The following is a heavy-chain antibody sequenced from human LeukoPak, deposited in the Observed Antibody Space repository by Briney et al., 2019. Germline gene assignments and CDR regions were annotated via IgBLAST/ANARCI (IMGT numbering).Heavy chain of an antibody. J-gene: IGHJ4*02. CDR1: GYTITSYA. CDR2: IIPIFGTA. CDR3: APTPDYGDYYAIGY. D-gene: IGHD4-17*01. V-gene: IGHV1-69*01. Sequence: GASVKVSCKASGYTITSYAINWVRQAPGQGLEWMGGIIPIFGTANYAQKFQGRVTITADESTSTAYMELSSLRSEDTAVYYCAPTPDYGDYYAIGYWGQGTLVTVSS.